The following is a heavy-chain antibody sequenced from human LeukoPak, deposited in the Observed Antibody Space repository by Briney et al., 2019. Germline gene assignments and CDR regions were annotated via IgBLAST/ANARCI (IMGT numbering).Heavy chain of an antibody. J-gene: IGHJ4*02. Sequence: SETLSLTCAVYGGSFSGYYWSWIRQPPGKGLEWIGVINHSGSTNYNPSLKSRVTISVDTSKNQFSLKLSSVTAADTAVYYCATGRIAAAATVYYFDYWGQGTLVTVSS. CDR1: GGSFSGYY. V-gene: IGHV4-34*01. D-gene: IGHD6-13*01. CDR2: INHSGST. CDR3: ATGRIAAAATVYYFDY.